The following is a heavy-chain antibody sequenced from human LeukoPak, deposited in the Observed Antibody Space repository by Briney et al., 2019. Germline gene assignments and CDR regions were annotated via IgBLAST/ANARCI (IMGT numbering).Heavy chain of an antibody. CDR3: AKSKPSDGAPFDY. V-gene: IGHV3-23*01. D-gene: IGHD4-17*01. CDR1: GFTFTSYS. J-gene: IGHJ4*02. CDR2: ISGGGGST. Sequence: GGSLRLSCAASGFTFTSYSMNWVRQAPGKGLEWVSTISGGGGSTYYADSVKGRFTISRDNSKNTLYLQVNSLRAEDTAVYYCAKSKPSDGAPFDYWGQGTLVTVSS.